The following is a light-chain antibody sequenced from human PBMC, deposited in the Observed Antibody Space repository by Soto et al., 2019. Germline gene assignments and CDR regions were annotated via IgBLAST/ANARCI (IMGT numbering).Light chain of an antibody. CDR1: QSIGSW. Sequence: DIQMTQSPSTLSASVGDGVTITCRASQSIGSWLAWYQQKPGKAPKLLIYKASSLESGVPSRFSGCGSGTEFTLTISSLQPDDVASYYCQQYGSYSPWTFGQGTKVEIK. J-gene: IGKJ1*01. V-gene: IGKV1-5*03. CDR2: KAS. CDR3: QQYGSYSPWT.